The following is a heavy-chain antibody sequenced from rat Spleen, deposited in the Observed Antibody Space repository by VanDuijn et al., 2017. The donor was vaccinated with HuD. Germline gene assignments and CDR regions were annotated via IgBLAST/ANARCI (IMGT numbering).Heavy chain of an antibody. CDR2: ISYGDSSGHSST. D-gene: IGHD1-4*01. J-gene: IGHJ2*01. CDR3: AGMHCGYTDCFDY. V-gene: IGHV5-29*01. Sequence: EVQLVESGGGLVQPGRSLKLSCSASGFTFSNYGMAWVRQAPTKGLEWVATISYGDSSGHSSTYYRDSVKGRFTISRDNAKSTLSLQMDSLRSEDTDTCYCAGMHCGYTDCFDYWGQAVMVTFSS. CDR1: GFTFSNYG.